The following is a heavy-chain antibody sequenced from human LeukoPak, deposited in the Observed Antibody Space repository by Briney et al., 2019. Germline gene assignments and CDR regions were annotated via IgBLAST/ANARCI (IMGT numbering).Heavy chain of an antibody. D-gene: IGHD1-26*01. J-gene: IGHJ4*02. CDR2: IDPSDSYT. CDR1: GYSFSNYW. CDR3: ARQEYSGSYYVY. Sequence: GESLRISCKGSGYSFSNYWISWVRQMPGKGLEWMGRIDPSDSYTNYSPSFQGHVTISADKSISTAYLHWNSLKASDTAIYYCARQEYSGSYYVYWGQGTLVTVSS. V-gene: IGHV5-10-1*01.